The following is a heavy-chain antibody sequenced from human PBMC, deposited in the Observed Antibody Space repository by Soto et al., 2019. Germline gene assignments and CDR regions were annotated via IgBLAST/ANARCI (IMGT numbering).Heavy chain of an antibody. Sequence: PSETLSLTCTVSGGSIRSYCWTWIRQPPGEGLEWIGEINHSGSTNYNPSLKSRVTISVDTSKNQFSLKLSSVTAADTAVYYCARSCTNGVCYFDYWGQGTLVTV. D-gene: IGHD2-8*01. CDR2: INHSGST. V-gene: IGHV4-34*01. J-gene: IGHJ4*02. CDR1: GGSIRSYC. CDR3: ARSCTNGVCYFDY.